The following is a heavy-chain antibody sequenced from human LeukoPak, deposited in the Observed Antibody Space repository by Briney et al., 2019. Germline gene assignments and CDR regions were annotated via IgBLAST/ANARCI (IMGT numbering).Heavy chain of an antibody. D-gene: IGHD3-10*01. Sequence: GESLKISCKGSGYSFTTHWIGWVRQMHGKGLEWMGIIYPGDSDTRYSPSFQGQVTISADKSIGAAYLQWSSLKASDTAMYYCARRPSGSGLGFDPWGQGTLVTVSS. CDR2: IYPGDSDT. J-gene: IGHJ5*02. CDR3: ARRPSGSGLGFDP. V-gene: IGHV5-51*01. CDR1: GYSFTTHW.